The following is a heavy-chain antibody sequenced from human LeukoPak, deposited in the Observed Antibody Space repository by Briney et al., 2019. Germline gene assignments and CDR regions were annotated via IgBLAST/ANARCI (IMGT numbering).Heavy chain of an antibody. V-gene: IGHV3-23*01. D-gene: IGHD3-10*01. CDR2: ISGSGGST. CDR1: GFTFSSYG. Sequence: GGSLRLPCAASGFTFSSYGMSWVRQAPGKGLEWVSAISGSGGSTYYADSVKGRFTISRDSSKNTLYLQMNSLRAEDTAVYYCAKSIANYYGSGSYYVFFDYWGQGTLVTVSS. J-gene: IGHJ4*02. CDR3: AKSIANYYGSGSYYVFFDY.